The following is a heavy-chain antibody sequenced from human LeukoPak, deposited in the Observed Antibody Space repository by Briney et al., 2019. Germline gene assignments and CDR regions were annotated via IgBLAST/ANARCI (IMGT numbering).Heavy chain of an antibody. D-gene: IGHD3-16*01. CDR3: ARERRTWGEDF. V-gene: IGHV1-46*01. J-gene: IGHJ4*02. CDR2: SNPNGGST. Sequence: EWVGLSNPNGGSTGYAQRFQGRVTVTTDTSTSTGDMELNSLGSEDTAVYYCARERRTWGEDFWGQGTLVTVSS.